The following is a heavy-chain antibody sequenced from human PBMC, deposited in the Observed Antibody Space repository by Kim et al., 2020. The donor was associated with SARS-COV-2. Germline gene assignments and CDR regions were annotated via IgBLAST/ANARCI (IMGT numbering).Heavy chain of an antibody. V-gene: IGHV3-73*01. Sequence: TAYAASVKGRFTISRDDSKNTAYLQMNRLKTEDTAVYYCTRHVSGSYYNYWGQGTLVTVSS. CDR3: TRHVSGSYYNY. CDR2: T. D-gene: IGHD1-26*01. J-gene: IGHJ4*02.